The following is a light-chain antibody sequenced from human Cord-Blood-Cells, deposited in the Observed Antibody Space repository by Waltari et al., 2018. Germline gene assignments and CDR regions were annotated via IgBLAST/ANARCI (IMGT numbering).Light chain of an antibody. CDR2: QDS. J-gene: IGLJ1*01. CDR3: QAWDSSTYNYV. Sequence: SYELTQPPSVSVSPGQTASITCSGDKLGDKYACWYQQKPGQSPVLVIYQDSKGPSGIPERFSGSNSGNTATVTISGTQAMDEADYYCQAWDSSTYNYVFGTGTKVTVL. CDR1: KLGDKY. V-gene: IGLV3-1*01.